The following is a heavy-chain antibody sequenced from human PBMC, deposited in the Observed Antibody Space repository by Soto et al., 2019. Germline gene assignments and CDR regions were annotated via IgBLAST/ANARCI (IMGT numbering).Heavy chain of an antibody. Sequence: GASVKVSCKTSGYSFTSYYLHCVLQSGVRGLDWMGIINPNGGSTTYSQHFQDRLTLTRDTSANTVYMELSGLTSEDTAIYFCARDPVPSDAGPVRYPADVWGQGTLVTVSS. CDR2: INPNGGST. D-gene: IGHD2-2*02. V-gene: IGHV1-46*01. CDR3: ARDPVPSDAGPVRYPADV. J-gene: IGHJ3*01. CDR1: GYSFTSYY.